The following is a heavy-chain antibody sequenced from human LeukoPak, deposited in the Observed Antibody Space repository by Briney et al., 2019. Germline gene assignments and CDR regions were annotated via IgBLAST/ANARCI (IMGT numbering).Heavy chain of an antibody. V-gene: IGHV4-38-2*02. CDR3: ARDRFSRYYYDSSGYRMGDAFDI. CDR1: GYSISSGYY. J-gene: IGHJ3*02. Sequence: SETLSLTCTVPGYSISSGYYWGWIRQPPGKGLEWIGSIYHSGSTYYNPSLKSRVTISVDTSKNQFSLKLSSVTAADTAVYYCARDRFSRYYYDSSGYRMGDAFDIWGQGTMVTVSS. D-gene: IGHD3-22*01. CDR2: IYHSGST.